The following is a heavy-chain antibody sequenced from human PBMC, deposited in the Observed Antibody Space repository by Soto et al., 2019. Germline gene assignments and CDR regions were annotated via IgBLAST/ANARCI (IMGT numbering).Heavy chain of an antibody. CDR2: IIPIFGTA. D-gene: IGHD1-7*01. CDR1: GGTFSIYA. Sequence: SVKVSCKASGGTFSIYAISCVLQSPVQGLEWMGGIIPIFGTANYAQKFQGRVTITADESTSTAYMELSSLRSEDTAVYYCARVAWNYDLAWFDPWGQGTLVTVSS. J-gene: IGHJ5*02. CDR3: ARVAWNYDLAWFDP. V-gene: IGHV1-69*13.